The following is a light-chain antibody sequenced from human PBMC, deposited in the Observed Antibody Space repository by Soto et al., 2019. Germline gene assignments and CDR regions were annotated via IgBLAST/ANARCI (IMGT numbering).Light chain of an antibody. J-gene: IGKJ5*01. CDR3: QQYNNWPPIT. V-gene: IGKV3-15*01. CDR2: GAS. Sequence: MTQSPSSLSVSPGERVSLSCRSSQSVNSKLAWYQQKPGQAPRLLIYGASTRATGIPARFSGSGSGTEFTLTISSLQSEDFAVYFCQQYNNWPPITFGQGTRLEIK. CDR1: QSVNSK.